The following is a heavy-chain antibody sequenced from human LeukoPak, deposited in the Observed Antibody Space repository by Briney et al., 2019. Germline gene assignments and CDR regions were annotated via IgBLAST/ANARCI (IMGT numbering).Heavy chain of an antibody. CDR1: GGSFSGYY. V-gene: IGHV4-34*01. CDR3: ARGPAHTYDFWSGYRY. D-gene: IGHD3-3*01. CDR2: INHSGST. J-gene: IGHJ4*02. Sequence: PSEILSLTCAVYGGSFSGYYWSWIRQPPGKGLEWIGEINHSGSTNYNPSLKSRVTISVDTSKNQFSLKLSSVTAADTAVYYCARGPAHTYDFWSGYRYWGQGTLVTVSS.